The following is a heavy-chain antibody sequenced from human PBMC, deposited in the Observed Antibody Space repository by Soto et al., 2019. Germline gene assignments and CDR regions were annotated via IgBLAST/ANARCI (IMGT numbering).Heavy chain of an antibody. CDR1: GGSVSIGNSD. CDR3: AWNRGNYECFDY. Sequence: PSESLSLTCTVSGGSVSIGNSDWSWIRQPPGKGWEGIQNIYYTGSTNSNPSLKTRVSISADTSKGQFAVKLSSVAAADTAVYCCAWNRGNYECFDYWGQGTLVTVSS. D-gene: IGHD1-26*01. CDR2: IYYTGST. J-gene: IGHJ4*02. V-gene: IGHV4-61*01.